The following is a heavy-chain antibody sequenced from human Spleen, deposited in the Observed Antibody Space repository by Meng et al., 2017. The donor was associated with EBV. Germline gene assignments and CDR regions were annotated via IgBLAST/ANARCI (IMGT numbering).Heavy chain of an antibody. D-gene: IGHD2-21*01. J-gene: IGHJ2*01. CDR1: GGSFSGYY. CDR2: INHSGST. CDR3: ARGNGAYCGGSGCIDL. Sequence: QVQLQQWGAGLLKPSETLSLTCAVYGGSFSGYYWSWIRQPPGKGLEWIGEINHSGSTNYNPSLKSRVTISVDTSKNQFSLKLSSVTAADTAVYYCARGNGAYCGGSGCIDLWGRGTLVTVSS. V-gene: IGHV4-34*01.